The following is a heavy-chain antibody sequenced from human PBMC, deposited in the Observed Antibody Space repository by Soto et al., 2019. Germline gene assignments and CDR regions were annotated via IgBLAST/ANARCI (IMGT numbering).Heavy chain of an antibody. Sequence: SETLSLTCAVYGGSFSGYYWSWIRQPPGKGLEWIGEINHSGSTNYNPSLKSRVTISVDTSKNQFSMKLSSVTAADTAVYYCARGVSGYYYYYYYYMDVWGKGTTVTVSS. J-gene: IGHJ6*03. D-gene: IGHD6-13*01. CDR2: INHSGST. CDR1: GGSFSGYY. V-gene: IGHV4-34*01. CDR3: ARGVSGYYYYYYYYMDV.